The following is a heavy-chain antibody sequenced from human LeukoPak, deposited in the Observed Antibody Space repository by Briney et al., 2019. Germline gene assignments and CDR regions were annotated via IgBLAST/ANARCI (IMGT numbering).Heavy chain of an antibody. CDR1: GFSFHYYA. V-gene: IGHV3-30-3*01. CDR3: ARLKANYPPSYNWFDP. J-gene: IGHJ5*02. Sequence: GGSLSLSCAASGFSFHYYAIHWVRQAPGKGLEWVAVISYDGSNQYYADSVKGRFTISRDNSRKMLSLQMNSLRPEDSAVYYCARLKANYPPSYNWFDPWGQGTLVTVSS. D-gene: IGHD1-7*01. CDR2: ISYDGSNQ.